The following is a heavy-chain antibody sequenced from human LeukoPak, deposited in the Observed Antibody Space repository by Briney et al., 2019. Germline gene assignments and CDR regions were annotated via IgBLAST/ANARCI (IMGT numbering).Heavy chain of an antibody. Sequence: GGSLRLSCAASGFTFSSYAMHWVRQAPGKGLEYVSAISSNGGSTYYASSVKGRFTISRDNSKNTLYLQMGSLRAEDMAVYYCARPSSLSGSGSYWDDAFDIWGQGTMVTVSS. D-gene: IGHD3-10*01. CDR3: ARPSSLSGSGSYWDDAFDI. V-gene: IGHV3-64*01. CDR1: GFTFSSYA. CDR2: ISSNGGST. J-gene: IGHJ3*02.